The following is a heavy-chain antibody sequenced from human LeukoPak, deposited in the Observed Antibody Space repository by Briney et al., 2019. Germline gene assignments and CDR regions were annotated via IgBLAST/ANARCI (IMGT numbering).Heavy chain of an antibody. Sequence: GGSLRLSCAASGFTVSSNYMSWVRQAPGMGLEWVSIIYSDGTTYYVDSVKGRFTISRDNSKNSLYLQMNSLRTEDTALYYCAKDGAAAGLNFDYWGQGTLVTVSS. V-gene: IGHV3-53*05. CDR2: IYSDGTT. J-gene: IGHJ4*02. CDR1: GFTVSSNY. D-gene: IGHD6-13*01. CDR3: AKDGAAAGLNFDY.